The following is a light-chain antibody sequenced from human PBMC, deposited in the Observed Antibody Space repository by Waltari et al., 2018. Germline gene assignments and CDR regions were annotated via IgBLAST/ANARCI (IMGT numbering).Light chain of an antibody. CDR1: QNVSTF. J-gene: IGKJ1*01. CDR2: GAS. Sequence: IVLTQSPDTLSLSPGERATLSCRASQNVSTFLAWYQQKPAQAPRLRIYGASSRATGSPDRFSGGGSGTDFSLTISRLEPEDFAVYYCQHHLRLPATFGQGTKVDIK. CDR3: QHHLRLPAT. V-gene: IGKV3-20*01.